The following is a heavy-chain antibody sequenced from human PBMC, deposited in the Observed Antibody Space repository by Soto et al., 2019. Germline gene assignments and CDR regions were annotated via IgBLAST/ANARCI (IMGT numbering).Heavy chain of an antibody. D-gene: IGHD4-17*01. V-gene: IGHV2-70*01. J-gene: IGHJ4*02. CDR2: IDWDDDK. Sequence: SPPKPGNPTQTLTLNGTFSGFSLSTSGMCVSWIRQPPGKALEWLALIDWDDDKYYSTSLKTRLTISKDTSKNQVVLTMTNMDPVDTATYYCARTYGDYADYWGQRTLVTVSS. CDR3: ARTYGDYADY. CDR1: GFSLSTSGMC.